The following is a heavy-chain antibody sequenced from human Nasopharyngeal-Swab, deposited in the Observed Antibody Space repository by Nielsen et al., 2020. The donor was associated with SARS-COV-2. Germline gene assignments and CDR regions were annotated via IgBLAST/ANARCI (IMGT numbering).Heavy chain of an antibody. D-gene: IGHD2-15*01. CDR2: IYYSGST. J-gene: IGHJ6*02. Sequence: SETLSLTCTVSGGSVSSGSYYWSWIRQPPGKGLEWIGYIYYSGSTNYNPSLKSRVTISVDTSKNQFSLKLSSVTAADPAVYYCARGQLLLYYYYGMDVWGQGTTVTVSS. CDR1: GGSVSSGSYY. V-gene: IGHV4-61*01. CDR3: ARGQLLLYYYYGMDV.